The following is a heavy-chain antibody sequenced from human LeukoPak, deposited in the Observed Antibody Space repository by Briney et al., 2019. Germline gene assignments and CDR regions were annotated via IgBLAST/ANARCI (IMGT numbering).Heavy chain of an antibody. CDR1: GYTLTSYD. CDR3: ARGHDSSGYPYGY. Sequence: ASVKVSCKASGYTLTSYDINWVRQATGQGLEWMGWMNPNSGNTGYAQKFQGRVTITRNTSISTAYMELSSLRSEDTAVYYCARGHDSSGYPYGYWGQGTLVTVSS. CDR2: MNPNSGNT. D-gene: IGHD3-22*01. J-gene: IGHJ4*02. V-gene: IGHV1-8*03.